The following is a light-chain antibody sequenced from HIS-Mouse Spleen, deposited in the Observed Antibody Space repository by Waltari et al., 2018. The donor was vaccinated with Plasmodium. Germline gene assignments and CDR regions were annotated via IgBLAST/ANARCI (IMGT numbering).Light chain of an antibody. Sequence: IVLTQSPATLSLSPGERATLSGRASQSVSSYLAWYQQNPGQAPRLLIYDASNRATGIPARFSGSGSGTDFTLTISSLEPEDFAVYYCQQRSNWPLTFGGGTKVEIK. CDR2: DAS. V-gene: IGKV3-11*01. CDR1: QSVSSY. CDR3: QQRSNWPLT. J-gene: IGKJ4*01.